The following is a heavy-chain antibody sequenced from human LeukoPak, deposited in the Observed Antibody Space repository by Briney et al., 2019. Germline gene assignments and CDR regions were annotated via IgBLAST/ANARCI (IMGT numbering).Heavy chain of an antibody. CDR1: GFTFSSHL. V-gene: IGHV3-74*01. J-gene: IGHJ4*02. Sequence: GGSLRLSCVASGFTFSSHLMHWVRQVPGKGLVWVSRIDSDGSKTDYADSVKGRFTFSRDNARNTLYLQMNSLRAEDTAVYYCVRLSSGCYGLIDHWGQGTLVTVSS. CDR3: VRLSSGCYGLIDH. D-gene: IGHD3-22*01. CDR2: IDSDGSKT.